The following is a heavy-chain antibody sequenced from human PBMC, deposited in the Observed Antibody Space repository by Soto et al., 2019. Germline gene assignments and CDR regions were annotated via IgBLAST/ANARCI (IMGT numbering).Heavy chain of an antibody. V-gene: IGHV4-39*01. CDR3: ARGVGYDSSGYFG. CDR2: IYYSGST. Sequence: SETLSLTCTVSGGSISSSSYYWGWIRQPPGKGLEWLGSIYYSGSTYHNPSLKSRVTISVDTSKNQFSLKLSSVTAADTAVYYCARGVGYDSSGYFGWGQGTMVT. J-gene: IGHJ3*01. CDR1: GGSISSSSYY. D-gene: IGHD3-22*01.